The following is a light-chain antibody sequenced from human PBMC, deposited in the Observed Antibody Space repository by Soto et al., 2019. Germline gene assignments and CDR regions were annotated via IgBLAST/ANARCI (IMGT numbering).Light chain of an antibody. CDR3: QQHGSSPIT. J-gene: IGKJ5*01. CDR2: GAS. Sequence: IVMTQSPATLSLSAGERATLSCRASQSVSSNLAWYKQKPGQAPRLLIYGASTRATGIPARVSGSGSGTDFTLTISRLEPEDFEVYYCQQHGSSPITFGQGTRLEIK. V-gene: IGKV3-20*01. CDR1: QSVSSN.